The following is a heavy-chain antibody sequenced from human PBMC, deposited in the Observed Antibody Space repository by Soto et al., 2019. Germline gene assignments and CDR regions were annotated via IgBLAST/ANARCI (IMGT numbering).Heavy chain of an antibody. J-gene: IGHJ4*02. CDR3: TRDLNRVFDF. CDR2: IYYNGNI. CDR1: GGSINRYY. Sequence: SETLSLTCTVSGGSINRYYWSWIRQPPGKRLEWIGYIYYNGNIDYNPSLKSRVTMSVDTSKNQFSLQLSSVTAADTAVYFCTRDLNRVFDFWGLGKLVXVSS. V-gene: IGHV4-59*01.